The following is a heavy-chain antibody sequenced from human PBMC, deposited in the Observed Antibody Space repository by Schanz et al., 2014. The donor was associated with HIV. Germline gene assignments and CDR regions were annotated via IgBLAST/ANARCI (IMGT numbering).Heavy chain of an antibody. CDR1: GGTFSSSA. V-gene: IGHV1-69*06. CDR2: IIPLFGTA. D-gene: IGHD6-19*01. CDR3: ARDPAYSSGWYDY. Sequence: QVQLVQSGAEVKMPGSSVKVSCKASGGTFSSSAISWVRQAPGQGLEWMGGIIPLFGTANYAQKFQGRVTITADKSTSTAYMELSSLRSEDTAVYYCARDPAYSSGWYDYWGQGTLVTVSS. J-gene: IGHJ4*02.